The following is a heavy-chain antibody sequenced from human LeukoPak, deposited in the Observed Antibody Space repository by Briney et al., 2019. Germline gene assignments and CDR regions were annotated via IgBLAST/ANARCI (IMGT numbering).Heavy chain of an antibody. CDR1: GYTFTSYG. D-gene: IGHD5-24*01. V-gene: IGHV1-18*01. CDR3: ARDRRWRRELKTPYYYYGMDV. J-gene: IGHJ6*02. CDR2: ISAYNGNT. Sequence: ASVKVSCKASGYTFTSYGINWVRHAPGQGLEWMGWISAYNGNTIYAQKLQGRVAMTTDTSTRTVYMELRSLRSDDTAVYYCARDRRWRRELKTPYYYYGMDVWGQGTTVTVS.